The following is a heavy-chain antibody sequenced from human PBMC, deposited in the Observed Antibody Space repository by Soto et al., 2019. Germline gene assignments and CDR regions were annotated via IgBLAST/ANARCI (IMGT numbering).Heavy chain of an antibody. CDR2: ISYDGSNK. J-gene: IGHJ6*02. V-gene: IGHV3-30*18. Sequence: QVQLVESGGGVVQPGRSLRLSCAASGFTFSSYGMHWVRKAPGKGLEWVAVISYDGSNKYYADSVKGRFTISRDNSKNTLYLQMNSLRAEDTAVYYCAKGGYSSGPGRYYYYGMDVWGQGTTVTVSS. CDR1: GFTFSSYG. D-gene: IGHD6-19*01. CDR3: AKGGYSSGPGRYYYYGMDV.